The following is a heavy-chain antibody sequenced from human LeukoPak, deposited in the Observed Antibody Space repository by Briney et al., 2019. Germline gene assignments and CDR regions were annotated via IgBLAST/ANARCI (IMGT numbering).Heavy chain of an antibody. D-gene: IGHD3-10*01. J-gene: IGHJ5*02. V-gene: IGHV1-3*01. CDR2: IYVGNGET. CDR1: GYTFTNYA. Sequence: WASVTVSCKASGYTFTNYAMHWVRQTPGQRLEWMGWIYVGNGETKYSQKFQGRVTITRATSATTAYMELSSLRSEDTAVYYCARGFRITMVRGVSAGPHNWFDPWGQGTLVTVSS. CDR3: ARGFRITMVRGVSAGPHNWFDP.